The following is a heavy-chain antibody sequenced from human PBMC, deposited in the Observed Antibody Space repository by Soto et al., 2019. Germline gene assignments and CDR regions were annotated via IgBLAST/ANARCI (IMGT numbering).Heavy chain of an antibody. Sequence: QVQLVQSGAEVKKPGTSVKVSCKASGYTFTTYFIHWVRQAPGQGLEWMGIINPTVHTTSYAQKFQGRVTMTSDTSTSTVYMELSSLRSEDTAVYYCARDVRRYNRDYWGQGTLVTVSS. CDR3: ARDVRRYNRDY. CDR1: GYTFTTYF. V-gene: IGHV1-46*01. D-gene: IGHD1-1*01. J-gene: IGHJ4*02. CDR2: INPTVHTT.